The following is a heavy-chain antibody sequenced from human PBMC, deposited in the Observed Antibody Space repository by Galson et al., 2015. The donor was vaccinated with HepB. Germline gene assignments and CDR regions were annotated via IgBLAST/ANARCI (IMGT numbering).Heavy chain of an antibody. D-gene: IGHD3-22*01. Sequence: SLRLSCAASGFTFSDYYMSWIRQAPGKGLELVSYISSSSSYTNYADSVKGRFTISRDNAKNSLYLQMNSLRAEDTAVYYCARILQGSLYDSSGYYWFDPWGQGTLVTVSS. CDR3: ARILQGSLYDSSGYYWFDP. J-gene: IGHJ5*02. CDR1: GFTFSDYY. V-gene: IGHV3-11*03. CDR2: ISSSSSYT.